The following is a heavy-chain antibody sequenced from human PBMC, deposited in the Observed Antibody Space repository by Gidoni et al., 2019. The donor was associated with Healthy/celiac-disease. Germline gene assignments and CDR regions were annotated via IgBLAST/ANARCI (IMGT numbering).Heavy chain of an antibody. D-gene: IGHD2-15*01. CDR1: GGSISSGDYY. CDR2: IYYSGST. CDR3: ARAYLRYCSGGSCYSGFWFDP. Sequence: QVQLQESGPGLVKPSQTLSLTCTVSGGSISSGDYYWSWIRQPPGKGLEWIGYIYYSGSTYYNPSLKSRVTISVDTSKNQFSLKLSSVTAADTAVYYCARAYLRYCSGGSCYSGFWFDPWGQGTLVTVSS. J-gene: IGHJ5*02. V-gene: IGHV4-30-4*01.